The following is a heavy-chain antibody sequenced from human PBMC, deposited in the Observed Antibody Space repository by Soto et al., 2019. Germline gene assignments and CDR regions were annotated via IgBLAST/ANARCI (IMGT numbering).Heavy chain of an antibody. Sequence: QITLKKYGPTLVKPTQTLTLTCTFSGFSLSTSGVGVGWIRQPPGKALEWLALISWDDDKRYSPSLKSRLTHTKDPSKNQVVLAMTNMDPVDTATYYCAHSQVGPGVYRSESYYTLDGWGQGTTVSVSS. D-gene: IGHD3-10*01. CDR3: AHSQVGPGVYRSESYYTLDG. CDR1: GFSLSTSGVG. CDR2: ISWDDDK. J-gene: IGHJ6*02. V-gene: IGHV2-5*02.